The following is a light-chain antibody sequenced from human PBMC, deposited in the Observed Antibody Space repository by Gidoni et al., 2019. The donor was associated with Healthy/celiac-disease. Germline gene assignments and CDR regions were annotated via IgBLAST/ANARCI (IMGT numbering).Light chain of an antibody. CDR3: YAAADNNLV. J-gene: IGLJ2*01. CDR1: VLAKKY. CDR2: KDS. Sequence: SSELTLPSSVSVSPGQTARITCSGDVLAKKYARWFQQKPGQAPVLVIYKDSERPSGIPERFSGSSSGTTVTLTISGAQVEDEADYYCYAAADNNLVVGGGTKLTVL. V-gene: IGLV3-27*01.